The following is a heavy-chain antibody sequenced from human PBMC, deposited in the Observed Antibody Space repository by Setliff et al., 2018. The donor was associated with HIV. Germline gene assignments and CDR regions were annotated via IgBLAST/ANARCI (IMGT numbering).Heavy chain of an antibody. V-gene: IGHV7-4-1*02. D-gene: IGHD1-7*01. Sequence: GASVKVSCKASGYTLTTYGISWVRQAPGQGLQWMGWLNTETGNSMYAQGFTGRFVFSLDTSVSTAFLQISSLVAEDSALYYCAREASGENYPDYWGQGTMVTVSS. CDR1: GYTLTTYG. CDR3: AREASGENYPDY. J-gene: IGHJ4*02. CDR2: LNTETGNS.